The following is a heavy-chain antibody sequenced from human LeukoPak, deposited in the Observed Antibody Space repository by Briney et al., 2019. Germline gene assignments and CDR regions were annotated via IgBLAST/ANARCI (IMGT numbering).Heavy chain of an antibody. D-gene: IGHD3-22*01. CDR1: GFTFSSYA. Sequence: GGSLRLSCAASGFTFSSYAMRWVRQAPGKGLEWVAVISYDGSNKYYADSVKGRFTISRDNSKNTLYLQMNSLRAEDTAVYYCARVSDSSVYYYYYYYGMDVWGQGTTVTVSS. CDR3: ARVSDSSVYYYYYYYGMDV. CDR2: ISYDGSNK. J-gene: IGHJ6*02. V-gene: IGHV3-30-3*01.